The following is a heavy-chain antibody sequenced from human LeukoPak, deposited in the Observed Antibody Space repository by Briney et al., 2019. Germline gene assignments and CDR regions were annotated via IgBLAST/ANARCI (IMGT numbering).Heavy chain of an antibody. J-gene: IGHJ4*02. V-gene: IGHV3-33*01. CDR1: GFTFSSYG. D-gene: IGHD3-10*01. CDR2: IRYDGSNK. Sequence: PGGSLRLSCAASGFTFSSYGMHWVRQAPGKGLEWVAVIRYDGSNKYYADSVKGRFTISRDNSKNTLYLQMNSLRAEDTAVYYCAREGSLGRNLPFDYWGQGTLATVSS. CDR3: AREGSLGRNLPFDY.